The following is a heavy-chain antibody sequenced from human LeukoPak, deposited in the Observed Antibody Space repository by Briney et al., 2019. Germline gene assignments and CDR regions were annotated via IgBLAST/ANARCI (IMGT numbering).Heavy chain of an antibody. Sequence: RGGLTLSCMGSGYGFSSYWIGWVSQMPGKGLEWMGIIYPGDSDTTYSPSFQGQVTISADKSISTAYLQWSSLKASDTAMYYCATETNSGLPWGQGTLVTVSS. CDR1: GYGFSSYW. J-gene: IGHJ5*02. D-gene: IGHD1-1*01. CDR2: IYPGDSDT. V-gene: IGHV5-51*01. CDR3: ATETNSGLP.